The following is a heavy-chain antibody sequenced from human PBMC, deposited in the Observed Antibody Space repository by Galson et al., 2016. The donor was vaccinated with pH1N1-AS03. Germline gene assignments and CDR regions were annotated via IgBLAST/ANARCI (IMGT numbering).Heavy chain of an antibody. CDR2: INAGNGNT. Sequence: SVKVSCKASGYTFISYVMHWVRQAPGQRLEWMGWINAGNGNTTYSQSFQGRVTITRDTSASKAYMELSSLRSEDTAVYYCARRRGSYGMDVWGQGTTVTVSS. CDR3: ARRRGSYGMDV. J-gene: IGHJ6*02. CDR1: GYTFISYV. V-gene: IGHV1-3*01. D-gene: IGHD1-26*01.